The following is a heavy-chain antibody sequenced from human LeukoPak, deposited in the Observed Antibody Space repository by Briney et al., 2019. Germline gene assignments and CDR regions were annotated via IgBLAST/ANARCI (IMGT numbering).Heavy chain of an antibody. Sequence: GGSLRLSCAASGFTFSNYWMLWVRQAPGKGLVWVSRIERDGSSTRYADPVKGRFLMSRDSAKNTLDLQMNSLRAEDTAVYYCARAAYSSPPDFWGQGALVTVSS. J-gene: IGHJ4*02. CDR2: IERDGSST. CDR3: ARAAYSSPPDF. CDR1: GFTFSNYW. D-gene: IGHD6-13*01. V-gene: IGHV3-74*01.